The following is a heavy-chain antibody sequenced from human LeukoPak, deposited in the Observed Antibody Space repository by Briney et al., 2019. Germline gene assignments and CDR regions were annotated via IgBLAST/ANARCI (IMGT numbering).Heavy chain of an antibody. D-gene: IGHD6-6*01. V-gene: IGHV4-34*01. CDR2: INHSGST. Sequence: SETLSLTCAVYGGSFSGYYWSWLRQPPGKGLEWIGEINHSGSTNYNPSLKSRVTISVDTSKNQFSLKLSSVTAADTAVYYCAGRYSSSPWGEYYFDYWGQGTLVTVSS. CDR1: GGSFSGYY. CDR3: AGRYSSSPWGEYYFDY. J-gene: IGHJ4*02.